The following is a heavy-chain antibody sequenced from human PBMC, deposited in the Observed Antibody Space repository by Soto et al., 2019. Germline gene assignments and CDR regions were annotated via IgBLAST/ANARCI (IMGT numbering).Heavy chain of an antibody. CDR3: ARGDRKDIAVVVGVRLGEYGVDV. V-gene: IGHV3-30-3*01. CDR1: GFTFRNYA. J-gene: IGHJ6*02. CDR2: ISYDGSNK. D-gene: IGHD2-15*01. Sequence: QVQLVESGGGVVQPGRSLRLSCAASGFTFRNYAMHWVRQAPGKGLECVAVISYDGSNKFYRDYVKGRFTISRDNSKNTLYLQINSLRYEDTAVYYCARGDRKDIAVVVGVRLGEYGVDVWGQGTTVTVSS.